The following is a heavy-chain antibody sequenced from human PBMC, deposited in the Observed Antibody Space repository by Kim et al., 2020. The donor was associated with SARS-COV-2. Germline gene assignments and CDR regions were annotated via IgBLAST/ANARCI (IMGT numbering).Heavy chain of an antibody. J-gene: IGHJ6*02. CDR3: ARDSSSWKGGIYYYYYGMDV. V-gene: IGHV4-61*08. Sequence: SETLSLTCTVSGGSVSSGDYYWSWIRHPPGKGLEWIGYIYYSGSTNYNPSLKSRVTISVDTSKNQFSLKLSSVTAADTAVYYCARDSSSWKGGIYYYYYGMDVWGQGTTVTVSS. D-gene: IGHD6-13*01. CDR1: GGSVSSGDYY. CDR2: IYYSGST.